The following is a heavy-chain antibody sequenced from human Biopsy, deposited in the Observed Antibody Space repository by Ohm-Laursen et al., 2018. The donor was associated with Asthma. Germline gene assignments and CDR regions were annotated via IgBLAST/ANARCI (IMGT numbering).Heavy chain of an antibody. CDR3: ASDFPKDYVRYNFQF. CDR1: GGTFSNFA. CDR2: HDHEEGGT. J-gene: IGHJ4*02. V-gene: IGHV1-24*01. Sequence: ASVKVSCKAPGGTFSNFAISWVRQAPGQGLEWMGGHDHEEGGTVNARRFQGRVTMTEDTPTDTAYMELSSLSSDDTAVYYCASDFPKDYVRYNFQFWGQGTLVTVSS. D-gene: IGHD4-17*01.